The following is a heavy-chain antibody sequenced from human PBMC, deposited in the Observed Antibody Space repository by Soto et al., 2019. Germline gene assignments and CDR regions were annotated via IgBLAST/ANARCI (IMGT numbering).Heavy chain of an antibody. CDR2: ISAYNGNT. Sequence: QVQLVQSGAEVKKPGASVKVACKASGYTFASFGISWVRQAPGQGLEWMGWISAYNGNTNYAQKLQGRVTMTPDTSTLAAYMASRSVRSDATAVYACGGFGSSSWYFDSWGEGTLVTFCS. CDR1: GYTFASFG. J-gene: IGHJ4*02. CDR3: GGFGSSSWYFDS. D-gene: IGHD6-13*01. V-gene: IGHV1-18*01.